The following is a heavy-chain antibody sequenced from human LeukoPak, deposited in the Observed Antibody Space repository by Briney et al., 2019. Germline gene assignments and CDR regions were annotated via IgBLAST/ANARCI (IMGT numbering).Heavy chain of an antibody. CDR3: ARDGYGNNYMDV. CDR2: IYSGGTT. V-gene: IGHV3-53*01. D-gene: IGHD1/OR15-1a*01. J-gene: IGHJ6*03. CDR1: GFSVSSNF. Sequence: GGSLRLSCAASGFSVSSNFMSWVRQAPGKGLEWVSVIYSGGTTYYADSVKGRFTISRDNSKNTLSLQMNSLRAEDTAVYYCARDGYGNNYMDVWGKGPRSPSP.